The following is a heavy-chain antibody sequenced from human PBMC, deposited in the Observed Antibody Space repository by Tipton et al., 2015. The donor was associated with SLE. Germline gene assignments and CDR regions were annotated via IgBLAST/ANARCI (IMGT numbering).Heavy chain of an antibody. CDR1: GFTFSSYS. Sequence: SLRLSCAASGFTFSSYSMNWVRQAPGKGLEWVSSISSCSSYIYYADSVTGRFTISRDNAKNSLYLRMSSLRAGDTAVYYCSRDLDAVLPALFDPWGQGTLVTVSS. J-gene: IGHJ5*02. V-gene: IGHV3-21*01. CDR2: ISSCSSYI. D-gene: IGHD2-2*01. CDR3: SRDLDAVLPALFDP.